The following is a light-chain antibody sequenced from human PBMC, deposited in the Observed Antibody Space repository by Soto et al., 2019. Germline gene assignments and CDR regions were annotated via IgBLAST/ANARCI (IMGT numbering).Light chain of an antibody. CDR2: AAY. CDR3: QQYYSYPLT. CDR1: QGISSY. Sequence: IQMTQSPSSLSASVGDRVTITCRASQGISSYLAWYQQNPGKAPKLLIYAAYTLQSGVQSRFSGSGSGTDFTLTISCLQSEDFATYYCQQYYSYPLTVGQGTRLE. V-gene: IGKV1-8*01. J-gene: IGKJ5*01.